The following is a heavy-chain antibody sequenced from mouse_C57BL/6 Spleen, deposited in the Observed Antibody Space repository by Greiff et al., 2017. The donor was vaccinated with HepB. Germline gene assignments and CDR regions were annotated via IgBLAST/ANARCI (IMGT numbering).Heavy chain of an antibody. CDR2: ISSGSSTT. V-gene: IGHV5-17*01. CDR3: GRRRDYYGSSYFDY. Sequence: EVQGVEPGGGLVKPGGSLKLSCAASGFTFSDYGMHWVRQAPEKGLEWVAYISSGSSTTYYADTVKGRFTISRDNAKNTQFLQMTSLRSEDTAMYYCGRRRDYYGSSYFDYWGQGTTLTVSS. D-gene: IGHD1-1*01. J-gene: IGHJ2*01. CDR1: GFTFSDYG.